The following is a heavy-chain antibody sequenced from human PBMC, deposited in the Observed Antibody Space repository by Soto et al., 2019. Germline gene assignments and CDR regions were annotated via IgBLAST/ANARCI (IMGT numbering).Heavy chain of an antibody. CDR3: AREIRLVVVTGWFDP. V-gene: IGHV4-59*01. CDR1: GGSINSYY. CDR2: IDYSGRT. D-gene: IGHD1-26*01. Sequence: QVQLQESGPGLVKVSETLSLTCTVSGGSINSYYWSWIRQPPGKGLEWVADIDYSGRTNDNPSLKSRLTISVDTSKNQLSLKVRSVTAADTAVYCCAREIRLVVVTGWFDPWGQGTLVTVSP. J-gene: IGHJ5*02.